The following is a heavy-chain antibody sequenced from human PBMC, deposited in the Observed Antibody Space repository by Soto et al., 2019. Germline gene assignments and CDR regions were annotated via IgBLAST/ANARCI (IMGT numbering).Heavy chain of an antibody. CDR3: ARDVEWELPQQLDAFDI. Sequence: ASVKVSCKASGYTFTSYGISWVRQAPGQGLEWMGWISAYNGNTNYAQKLQGRVTMTTDTSTSTAYMELRSLRSDDTAVYYCARDVEWELPQQLDAFDIWGQGTMVTVSS. CDR2: ISAYNGNT. D-gene: IGHD1-26*01. V-gene: IGHV1-18*01. CDR1: GYTFTSYG. J-gene: IGHJ3*02.